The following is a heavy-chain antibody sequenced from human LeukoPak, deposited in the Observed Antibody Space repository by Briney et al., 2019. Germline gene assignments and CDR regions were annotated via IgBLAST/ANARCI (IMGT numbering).Heavy chain of an antibody. J-gene: IGHJ4*02. D-gene: IGHD3-22*01. CDR3: ARLLTYDSRVYYCLDY. V-gene: IGHV5-51*01. CDR2: IFPGDSDT. Sequence: GESLKISCKGSGYSFTSYWIGWVRQKPAKGLEWMGIIFPGDSDTRYSPSFQGRVTISADKSISTAYLQWSSLKAADTAMYYCARLLTYDSRVYYCLDYWGQGTLVTVSS. CDR1: GYSFTSYW.